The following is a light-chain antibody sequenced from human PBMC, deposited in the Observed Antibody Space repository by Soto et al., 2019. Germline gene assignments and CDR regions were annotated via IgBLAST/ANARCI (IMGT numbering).Light chain of an antibody. CDR1: SYNVGKNL. CDR3: AAWDDSLSAWV. CDR2: KNN. J-gene: IGLJ3*02. V-gene: IGLV1-47*01. Sequence: QAVVTQPPSASGTPGQRVTISCSGGSYNVGKNLVYWYQQRPGTAPKLIIFKNNQRPSGVPDRFSGSNSGSSASLAISGLRSEDEADYCCAAWDDSLSAWVFGGGTKLTVL.